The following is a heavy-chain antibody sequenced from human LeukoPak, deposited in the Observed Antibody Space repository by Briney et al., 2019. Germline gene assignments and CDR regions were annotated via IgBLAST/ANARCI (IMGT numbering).Heavy chain of an antibody. CDR1: GITFSSYA. D-gene: IGHD2-2*01. Sequence: PGGSLRLSCAASGITFSSYAMHWVRQAPGKGLEWVAVISYDGSNKYYADSVKGRFTISRDNSKNTLYLQMNSLRAEDTAVYYCARVMGRYCSSTSCYVDYWGQGTLATVSS. J-gene: IGHJ4*02. V-gene: IGHV3-30*04. CDR3: ARVMGRYCSSTSCYVDY. CDR2: ISYDGSNK.